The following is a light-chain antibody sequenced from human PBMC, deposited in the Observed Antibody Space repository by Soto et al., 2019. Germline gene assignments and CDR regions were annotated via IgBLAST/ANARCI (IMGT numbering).Light chain of an antibody. J-gene: IGLJ1*01. V-gene: IGLV1-40*01. CDR2: GNS. CDR3: QSYDSSVTLRV. Sequence: QAVVTQPPSVSGAPGQRVTISCTGSSSNIGAGYDVHWYQQLPGTAPKLLIYGNSNRPSGVPDRFSGSKSGTSASLAITGLQADDEADYYCQSYDSSVTLRVFGNGTKLTVL. CDR1: SSNIGAGYD.